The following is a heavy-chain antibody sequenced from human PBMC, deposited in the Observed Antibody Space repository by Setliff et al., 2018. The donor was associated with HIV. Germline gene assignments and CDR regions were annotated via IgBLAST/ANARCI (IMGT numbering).Heavy chain of an antibody. V-gene: IGHV1-69*05. Sequence: GASVKVSCKASGGTFSSYAISWVRQAPGQGLEWMGGIIPIFGTANYAQNVQGRVTMTTDTSTNTAYMELRSLRSDDTAVYFCARAHNSGFFSWFDPWGQGTLVTVSS. CDR3: ARAHNSGFFSWFDP. CDR1: GGTFSSYA. CDR2: IIPIFGTA. J-gene: IGHJ5*02. D-gene: IGHD5-12*01.